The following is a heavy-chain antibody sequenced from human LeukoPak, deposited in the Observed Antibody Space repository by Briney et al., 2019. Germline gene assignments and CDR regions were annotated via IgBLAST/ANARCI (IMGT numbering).Heavy chain of an antibody. CDR2: IKQDGSEK. D-gene: IGHD6-19*01. CDR3: VKVPRSGCCAFDI. V-gene: IGHV3-7*01. J-gene: IGHJ3*02. CDR1: GFTFSSYW. Sequence: PGGSLRLSCAASGFTFSSYWMSWVRQAPGKGLEWVANIKQDGSEKYYVDSGKGRFTISRDNAKNSLYLQMNSLRAEDTAVYYCVKVPRSGCCAFDIWGQGTMVTVSS.